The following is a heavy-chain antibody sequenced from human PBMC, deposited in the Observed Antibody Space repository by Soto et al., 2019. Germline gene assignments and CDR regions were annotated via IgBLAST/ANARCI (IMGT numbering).Heavy chain of an antibody. Sequence: GGSLRLSCAAPGFTFSSYAMHGVRQAPGKGLEWVAVISYDGSNKYYADSVKGRFTISRDNSKNTLYLQMNSLRAEDTAVYYCARDRRGYSYGYGAMDVWGQGTTVTVSS. CDR3: ARDRRGYSYGYGAMDV. V-gene: IGHV3-30-3*01. D-gene: IGHD5-18*01. CDR2: ISYDGSNK. J-gene: IGHJ6*02. CDR1: GFTFSSYA.